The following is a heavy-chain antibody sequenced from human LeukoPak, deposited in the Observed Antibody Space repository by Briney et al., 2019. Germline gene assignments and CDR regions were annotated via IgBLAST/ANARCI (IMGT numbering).Heavy chain of an antibody. CDR1: GYTVTSYG. CDR3: ARDLVVVARFNWFDP. Sequence: ASGGVPCKAAGYTVTSYGVSWVRQSPGQRLEWMGWISAYNGNTNYAQKLQGRVTMTTDTSTSTAYLELRSLRSDDTAVYYCARDLVVVARFNWFDPWGQGTLVTVSS. V-gene: IGHV1-18*01. J-gene: IGHJ5*02. CDR2: ISAYNGNT. D-gene: IGHD2-15*01.